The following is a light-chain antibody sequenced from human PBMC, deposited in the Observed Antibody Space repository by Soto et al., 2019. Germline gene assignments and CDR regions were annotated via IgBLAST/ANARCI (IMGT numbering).Light chain of an antibody. CDR2: EVS. CDR3: SSYTSSSTLV. Sequence: SALTQPVSVSGSPGQSITISCSGTSSDVGGYNYVSWYQQHPGKAPKLMIYEVSNRPSGVSNRFSGSKSGNTASLTISGLQAEDEADYYCSSYTSSSTLVFGTGTKLTVL. CDR1: SSDVGGYNY. J-gene: IGLJ1*01. V-gene: IGLV2-14*01.